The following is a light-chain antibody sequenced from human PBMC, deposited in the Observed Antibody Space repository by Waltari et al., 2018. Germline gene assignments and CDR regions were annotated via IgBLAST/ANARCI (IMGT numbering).Light chain of an antibody. CDR3: HQYGRSPLT. Sequence: EIVLTQSPATLSLSPGETATLSCGASQSVTASYGAWYQQKPGLAPRLLIYDATDRAPGIPGRFSGSGSGTDFTLTISGVEPEDFAVYYCHQYGRSPLTFGGGTKVEI. V-gene: IGKV3D-20*01. CDR2: DAT. J-gene: IGKJ4*01. CDR1: QSVTASY.